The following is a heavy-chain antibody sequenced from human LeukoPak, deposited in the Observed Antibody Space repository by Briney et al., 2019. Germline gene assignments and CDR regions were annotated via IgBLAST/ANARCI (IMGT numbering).Heavy chain of an antibody. J-gene: IGHJ4*02. CDR3: ARGRNWNYEYYFDY. V-gene: IGHV4-59*01. D-gene: IGHD1-7*01. CDR2: SYYSGST. CDR1: GGSISSYY. Sequence: PSETLSLTCTVSGGSISSYYWSLIRQPPGKGLEWIGYSYYSGSTNYNPSLKSRVTISVDTSKNQFSLKLSSVTAADTAVYYCARGRNWNYEYYFDYWGQGTLVTVSS.